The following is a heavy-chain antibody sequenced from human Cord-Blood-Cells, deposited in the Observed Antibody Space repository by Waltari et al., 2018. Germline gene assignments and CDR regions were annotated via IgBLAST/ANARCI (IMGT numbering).Heavy chain of an antibody. V-gene: IGHV3-15*01. CDR3: TTSYWLYYDFWSGYYAFDI. CDR1: GFTFSNSW. CDR2: IKSKTDGGTT. D-gene: IGHD3-3*01. Sequence: EVQLVESGGGLVKPGGSLRLSCAASGFTFSNSWMSWVRQAPGNGLEWVGRIKSKTDGGTTDYAAPVKGRFTISRDDSKNTLYLQMNSLKTEDTAVYYCTTSYWLYYDFWSGYYAFDIWGQGTMVTVSS. J-gene: IGHJ3*02.